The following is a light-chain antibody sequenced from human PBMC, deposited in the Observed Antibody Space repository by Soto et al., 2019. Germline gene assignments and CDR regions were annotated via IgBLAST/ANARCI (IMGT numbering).Light chain of an antibody. CDR3: SSYTSSSTLV. V-gene: IGLV2-14*01. J-gene: IGLJ1*01. CDR1: SSDVGGYNY. CDR2: DVG. Sequence: QSVLTQPASVSGSPGQSITISCTGTSSDVGGYNYVSWYQQHPGKAPKLMIYDVGNRPSGVSNRFSGSKSGNTASLTISGLQAEDEADYYCSSYTSSSTLVFGTGTKVTV.